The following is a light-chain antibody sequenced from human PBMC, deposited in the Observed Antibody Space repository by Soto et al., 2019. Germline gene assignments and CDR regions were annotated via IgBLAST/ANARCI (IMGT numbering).Light chain of an antibody. CDR1: QSLSSN. J-gene: IGKJ4*01. Sequence: RKTPTTLSGAPGERATPSCRASQSLSSNLAWYQQKVGQPPRLLIYAASTRATGIPARFTGSESGTEFTLTITSLQSEDFAVYYCQQYRNSPVTFGGGTKVDI. CDR3: QQYRNSPVT. CDR2: AAS. V-gene: IGKV3-15*01.